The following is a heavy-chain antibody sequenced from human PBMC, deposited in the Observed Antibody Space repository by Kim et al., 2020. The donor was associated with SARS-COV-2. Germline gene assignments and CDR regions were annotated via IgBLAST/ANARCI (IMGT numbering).Heavy chain of an antibody. V-gene: IGHV3-13*01. CDR3: ARAKRIAAAGTGGYYYGMDV. CDR1: GFTFSSYD. J-gene: IGHJ6*02. D-gene: IGHD6-13*01. CDR2: IGTAGDT. Sequence: GGSLRLSCAASGFTFSSYDMHWVRQATGKGLEWVSAIGTAGDTYYPGSVKGRFTISRENAKNSLYLQMNSLRAGDTAVYYCARAKRIAAAGTGGYYYGMDVWGQGTTVTVSS.